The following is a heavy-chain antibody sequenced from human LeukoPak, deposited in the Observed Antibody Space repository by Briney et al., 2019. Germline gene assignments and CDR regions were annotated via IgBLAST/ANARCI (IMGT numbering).Heavy chain of an antibody. Sequence: GGSLRLSCVTSGFTFNSYGFYWVRQAPGKGLEWVAVISYDGSKRYYADSVKGRFTISRDNSKNTLYLQMNSLRAADTAVYYCAKGPNYDILTGWRKTYNGFDIWGQGTMVTVSS. J-gene: IGHJ3*02. V-gene: IGHV3-30*18. CDR3: AKGPNYDILTGWRKTYNGFDI. D-gene: IGHD3-9*01. CDR2: ISYDGSKR. CDR1: GFTFNSYG.